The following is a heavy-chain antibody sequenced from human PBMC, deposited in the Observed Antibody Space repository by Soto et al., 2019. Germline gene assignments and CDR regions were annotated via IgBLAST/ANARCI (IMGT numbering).Heavy chain of an antibody. D-gene: IGHD2-15*01. CDR1: GGSISSSSYY. J-gene: IGHJ6*02. CDR3: RRVAATQHDHYYYYGMDV. CDR2: IYYSGST. Sequence: QLQLQESGPGLVKPSETLSLTCTVSGGSISSSSYYWGWIRQPPGKGLEWIGSIYYSGSTYYNPSLKSRVTISVDTSKNQFSLKLSSVTAADTAVYYCRRVAATQHDHYYYYGMDVWGQGTTVTVSS. V-gene: IGHV4-39*01.